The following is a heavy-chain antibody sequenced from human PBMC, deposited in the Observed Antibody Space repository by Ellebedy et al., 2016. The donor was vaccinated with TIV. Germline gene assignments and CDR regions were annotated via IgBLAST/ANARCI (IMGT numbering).Heavy chain of an antibody. Sequence: AASVKVSCKASGYTFIDYGINWARQAPGQGLEWMGWISGYNANTKYPEKFQGRVTMTTDRSTSTAYMELRSLRSDDTAVYYCARGDYDVLTGPPAFDSWGQGTLVTVSS. D-gene: IGHD3-9*01. V-gene: IGHV1-18*04. CDR2: ISGYNANT. CDR3: ARGDYDVLTGPPAFDS. J-gene: IGHJ4*02. CDR1: GYTFIDYG.